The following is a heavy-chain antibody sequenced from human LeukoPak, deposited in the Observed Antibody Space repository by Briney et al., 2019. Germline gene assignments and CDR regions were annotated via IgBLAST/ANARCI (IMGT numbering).Heavy chain of an antibody. CDR3: ARLGCNNGSCYKYYFDY. CDR1: GDTFNTYG. CDR2: IIPILGTA. J-gene: IGHJ4*02. V-gene: IGHV1-69*13. Sequence: VASVKVSCKASGDTFNTYGISWVRQAPGQGLEWMGGIIPILGTANNAQKFQGRVTITADESTSTVYMELSSLRSEDTAVYFCARLGCNNGSCYKYYFDYWGQGTLVTVSS. D-gene: IGHD2-15*01.